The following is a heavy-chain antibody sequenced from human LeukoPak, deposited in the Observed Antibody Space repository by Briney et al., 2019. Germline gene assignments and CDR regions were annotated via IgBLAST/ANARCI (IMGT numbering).Heavy chain of an antibody. D-gene: IGHD2-15*01. CDR3: ARVVAYCSGGSCYFDGRDDAFDI. CDR2: IYYSGST. V-gene: IGHV4-39*07. Sequence: SSETLSLTCTVSGGSISSSSYYWGWIRQPPGKGLEGIGSIYYSGSTYYNPSLKSRVTISVDTSKNQFSLKLSSVTAADTAVYYCARVVAYCSGGSCYFDGRDDAFDIWGQGTMVTVSS. CDR1: GGSISSSSYY. J-gene: IGHJ3*02.